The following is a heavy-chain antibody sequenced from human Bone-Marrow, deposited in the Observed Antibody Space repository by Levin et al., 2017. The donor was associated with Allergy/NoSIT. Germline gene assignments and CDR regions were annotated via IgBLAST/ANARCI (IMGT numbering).Heavy chain of an antibody. CDR2: IIPIFGTP. D-gene: IGHD2-15*01. V-gene: IGHV1-69*06. J-gene: IGHJ4*02. CDR3: ARCGGNCYRLRYDC. CDR1: GGTFTSYA. Sequence: ASVKVSCKASGGTFTSYAVSWVRQAPGQGPEWVGGIIPIFGTPNYAQNFQGRLTITADKSTSAAYMELSSLRSEDTAVYYCARCGGNCYRLRYDCWGQGTLVTVSS.